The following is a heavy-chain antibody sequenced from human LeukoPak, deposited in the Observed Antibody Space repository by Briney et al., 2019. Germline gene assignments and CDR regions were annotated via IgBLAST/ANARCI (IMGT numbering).Heavy chain of an antibody. D-gene: IGHD5-12*01. V-gene: IGHV1-2*04. J-gene: IGHJ3*02. CDR3: ARVWSRLRSSAFDI. CDR1: GYTFTGYY. Sequence: ASVQFSCPASGYTFTGYYMHWVRQAPGQGLEWMGWINPNSGGTNYAQKFQGWVTMTRDTSISTAYMELSRLRSDDTAVYYCARVWSRLRSSAFDIWGQGTMVTVSS. CDR2: INPNSGGT.